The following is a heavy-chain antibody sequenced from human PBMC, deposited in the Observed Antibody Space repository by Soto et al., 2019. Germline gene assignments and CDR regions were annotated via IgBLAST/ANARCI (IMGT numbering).Heavy chain of an antibody. CDR3: ARDRVKGVDLLATMTTHYYHYGLDV. Sequence: QVHLVQSGAEVKKPGASVKVSCKASGYTFTNYTYSWVRQAPGQGPEWLGWITAYNGNTKYEKKFKNRVTMTTDTSTNIANMEPRSLIYDDTAVYYCARDRVKGVDLLATMTTHYYHYGLDVWGQGTTVTVSS. V-gene: IGHV1-18*01. CDR2: ITAYNGNT. CDR1: GYTFTNYT. D-gene: IGHD5-12*01. J-gene: IGHJ6*02.